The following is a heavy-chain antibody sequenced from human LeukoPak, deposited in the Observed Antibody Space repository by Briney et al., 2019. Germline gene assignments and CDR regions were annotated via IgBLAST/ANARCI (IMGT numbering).Heavy chain of an antibody. J-gene: IGHJ4*02. CDR1: GGSIDSSVYH. V-gene: IGHV4-39*01. D-gene: IGHD6-19*01. Sequence: SETLSLTCTVSGGSIDSSVYHWGWIRQPPGKGLEWVGSFYYSGQPYYQSSLKSRVTMSVDISKNQFSLRLSSVTAADTAVYYCTTLAVAAPRQNYWGQGTLVTVSS. CDR2: FYYSGQP. CDR3: TTLAVAAPRQNY.